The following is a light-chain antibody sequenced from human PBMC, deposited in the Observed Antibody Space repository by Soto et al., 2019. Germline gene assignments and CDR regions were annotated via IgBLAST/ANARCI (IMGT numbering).Light chain of an antibody. V-gene: IGKV1-12*01. CDR3: QEAVYWT. J-gene: IGKJ1*01. CDR2: DAS. CDR1: QSLGRW. Sequence: IQMTQSPSSVSASVGDTVTITCRAGQSLGRWLAWYQQKPGKAPKLLIYDASTLQPGVPSRFSGSGSGTEFTLTISSLQPDDFADYYCQEAVYWTFGQGTKVEIK.